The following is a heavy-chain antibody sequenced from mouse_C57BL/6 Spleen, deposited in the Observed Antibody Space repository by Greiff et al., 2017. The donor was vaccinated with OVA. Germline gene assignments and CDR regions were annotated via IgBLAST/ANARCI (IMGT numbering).Heavy chain of an antibody. D-gene: IGHD1-1*01. Sequence: VQLQQSVAELVRPGASVKLSCTASGYNINNTYMHWVKQRPEQGLEWIGRIDPANGNTKYAPKFQGKATITADTSSNTAYLQLSSLTSEDAAIYYCAGNHYYDSSEFAGWGQGTLVTVSA. CDR3: AGNHYYDSSEFAG. CDR2: IDPANGNT. J-gene: IGHJ3*01. CDR1: GYNINNTY. V-gene: IGHV14-3*01.